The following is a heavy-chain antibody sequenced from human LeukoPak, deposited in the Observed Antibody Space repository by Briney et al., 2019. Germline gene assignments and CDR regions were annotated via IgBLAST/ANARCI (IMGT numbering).Heavy chain of an antibody. CDR1: GGSITSYY. J-gene: IGHJ4*02. D-gene: IGHD3-22*01. V-gene: IGHV4-59*01. CDR3: ARIKGGYFALDY. CDR2: IYYIGST. Sequence: PPVTLSPTCTVSGGSITSYYSSWIRQPPGKGLEWIGYIYYIGSTNYNPSLKSRVTISVDTSKNQFSLKLSSVTAADTAVYYCARIKGGYFALDYWGQGTLVTVS.